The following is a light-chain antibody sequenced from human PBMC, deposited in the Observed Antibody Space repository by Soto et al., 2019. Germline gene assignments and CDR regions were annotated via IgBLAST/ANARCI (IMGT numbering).Light chain of an antibody. CDR1: QNVGSF. Sequence: DIEMTQSPSSLSSSVGDRVSFTCRAGQNVGSFVNWYHQKPGKAPRLLVYATSNLASGVPSRISGSGSGTEFTLTISSLQPEDFATYFCQQSGMSQYTFGQGTKLEIK. CDR3: QQSGMSQYT. V-gene: IGKV1-39*01. CDR2: ATS. J-gene: IGKJ2*01.